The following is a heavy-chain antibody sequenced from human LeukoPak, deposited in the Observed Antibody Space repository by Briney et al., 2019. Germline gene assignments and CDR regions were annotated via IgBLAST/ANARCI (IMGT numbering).Heavy chain of an antibody. CDR2: IYYSGST. V-gene: IGHV4-31*03. CDR3: ARTYYYDSSGYKYYFDY. Sequence: SQTLSLTCTVSGGSISSGGYYWSWIRQHPGKVLEWIGYIYYSGSTYYNPSLKSRVTISVDTSKNQFSLKLSSVTAADTAVYYCARTYYYDSSGYKYYFDYWGQGTLVTVSS. D-gene: IGHD3-22*01. J-gene: IGHJ4*02. CDR1: GGSISSGGYY.